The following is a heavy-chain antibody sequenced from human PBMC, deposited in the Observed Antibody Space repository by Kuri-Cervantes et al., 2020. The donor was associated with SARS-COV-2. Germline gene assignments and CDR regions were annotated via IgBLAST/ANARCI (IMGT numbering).Heavy chain of an antibody. CDR1: GFTFSDYY. CDR3: ARDLARMTTSSWWGLDT. Sequence: GESLKISCEASGFTFSDYYMSWTRQAPGKGLEWIAYISSSGSYSRSADSVEGRFSVSRDNAKNSLYLQMNSLRVEDTALYYCARDLARMTTSSWWGLDTWGQGTLVTVSS. J-gene: IGHJ5*02. V-gene: IGHV3-11*06. CDR2: ISSSGSYS. D-gene: IGHD4-11*01.